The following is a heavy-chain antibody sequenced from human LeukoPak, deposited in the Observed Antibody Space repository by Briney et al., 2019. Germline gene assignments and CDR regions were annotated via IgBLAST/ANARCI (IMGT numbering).Heavy chain of an antibody. Sequence: ASVKVSCKASGYTFTSYGISWVRQAPGQGLEWMGWISAYNGNTSYAQKLQGRVTMTTDTSTSTAYMELRSLRSDHTAVYYCARDISYYYDSSGYYFDYWGQGTLVTVSS. D-gene: IGHD3-22*01. CDR1: GYTFTSYG. J-gene: IGHJ4*02. V-gene: IGHV1-18*01. CDR3: ARDISYYYDSSGYYFDY. CDR2: ISAYNGNT.